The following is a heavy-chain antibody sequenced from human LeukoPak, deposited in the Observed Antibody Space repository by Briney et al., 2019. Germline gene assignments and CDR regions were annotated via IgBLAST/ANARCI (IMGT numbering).Heavy chain of an antibody. CDR3: ARAPVVVGPGVFFES. D-gene: IGHD2-21*01. V-gene: IGHV3-53*01. CDR1: GFTVTGNY. J-gene: IGHJ4*02. Sequence: GGSLRLSCVASGFTVTGNYMNWVRQAPGKRLEWVSTIYSSGTPYYADSVKGRFIISRDKSKNTLFLQMNSLRADDTAVYFCARAPVVVGPGVFFESWGQGTLVTVSA. CDR2: IYSSGTP.